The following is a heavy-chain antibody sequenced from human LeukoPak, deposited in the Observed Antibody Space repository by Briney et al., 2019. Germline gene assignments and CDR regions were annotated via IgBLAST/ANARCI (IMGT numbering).Heavy chain of an antibody. J-gene: IGHJ4*02. CDR3: ARRRPNCSGGSCYWDY. CDR1: GYTFTGYY. Sequence: GASVKVSCKASGYTFTGYYMHWVRQAPGQGLEWMGWINPNSGGTNYAQKFQGRVTMTRDTSISTAYMELSRLRSEDTAVYYCARRRPNCSGGSCYWDYWGQGTLVTVSS. CDR2: INPNSGGT. V-gene: IGHV1-2*02. D-gene: IGHD2-15*01.